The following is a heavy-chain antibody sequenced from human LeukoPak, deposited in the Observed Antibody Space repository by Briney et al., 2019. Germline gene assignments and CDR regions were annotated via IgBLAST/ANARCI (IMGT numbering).Heavy chain of an antibody. CDR2: IYYSGST. CDR1: GGSISSGDYY. D-gene: IGHD3-3*01. V-gene: IGHV4-30-4*08. Sequence: SETLSLTCTVSGGSISSGDYYWSWTRQPPGKGLEWIGYIYYSGSTYYNPSLKSRVTISVDTSKNQFSLKLSSVTAADTAVYYCAKSGVDFWSGYYPDYWGQGTLVTVSS. CDR3: AKSGVDFWSGYYPDY. J-gene: IGHJ4*02.